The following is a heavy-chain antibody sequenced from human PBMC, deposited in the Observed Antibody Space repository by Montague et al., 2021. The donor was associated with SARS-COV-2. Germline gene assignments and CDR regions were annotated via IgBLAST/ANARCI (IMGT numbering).Heavy chain of an antibody. CDR2: ISWDSGSI. D-gene: IGHD6-13*01. Sequence: SLRLSCAASGLTFEDYAMHWVRQAPGKGLEWVSGISWDSGSIGYADSVKGRFSISRDNAKNSLYLQMNSLRAEDTALYYCAKVGTAAAGTTFSRYFQRWGQGTLVTVSS. J-gene: IGHJ1*01. CDR1: GLTFEDYA. CDR3: AKVGTAAAGTTFSRYFQR. V-gene: IGHV3-9*01.